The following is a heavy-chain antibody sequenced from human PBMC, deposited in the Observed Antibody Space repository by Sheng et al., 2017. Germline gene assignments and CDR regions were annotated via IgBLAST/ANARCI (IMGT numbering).Heavy chain of an antibody. Sequence: EVQLVETGGDLIQPGGSLRLSCAASGFTVSSNYMSWVRQAPGKGLEWVSVIYRGGSTFYADSVKGRFIISRDTSKNTLYLQMNSLRAEDTAVYYCARDSIFGIYYYSGRRGRTGPTVTVSS. CDR3: ARDSIFGIYYYSGR. D-gene: IGHD3-3*01. CDR1: GFTVSSNY. CDR2: IYRGGST. V-gene: IGHV3-53*02. J-gene: IGHJ6*03.